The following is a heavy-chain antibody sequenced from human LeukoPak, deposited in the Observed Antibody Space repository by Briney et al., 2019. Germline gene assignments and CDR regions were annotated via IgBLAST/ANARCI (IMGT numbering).Heavy chain of an antibody. V-gene: IGHV4-59*01. CDR3: ARDVHYDYVWGSYGPRWFDP. CDR2: IYYSGST. D-gene: IGHD3-16*01. J-gene: IGHJ5*02. Sequence: SETLSLTCTVSGGSISSYYWSWIRQPPGKGLEWIGYIYYSGSTNYNPSLKSRVTISVDTSKNQFSLKLSSVTAADTAVYYCARDVHYDYVWGSYGPRWFDPWGQGTLVTVSS. CDR1: GGSISSYY.